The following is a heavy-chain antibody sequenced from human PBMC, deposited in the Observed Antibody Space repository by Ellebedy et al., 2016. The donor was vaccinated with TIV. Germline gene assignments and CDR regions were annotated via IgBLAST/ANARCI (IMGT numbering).Heavy chain of an antibody. Sequence: MPSETLSLTCAVSGGSISSSNWWSWVRQPPGKGLEWIGYIYYSGSTNYNPSLKSRVTISVDTSKNQFSLKLSSVTAADTAVYYCARAKYWNWFDPWGQGTLVTVSS. J-gene: IGHJ5*02. CDR1: GGSISSSNW. D-gene: IGHD2-8*02. CDR2: IYYSGST. V-gene: IGHV4-4*02. CDR3: ARAKYWNWFDP.